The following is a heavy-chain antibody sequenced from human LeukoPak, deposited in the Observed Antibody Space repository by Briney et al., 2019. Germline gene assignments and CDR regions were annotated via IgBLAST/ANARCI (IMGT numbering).Heavy chain of an antibody. D-gene: IGHD2-8*02. CDR1: GFTFSTFA. J-gene: IGHJ6*02. CDR2: IGANVGST. V-gene: IGHV3-23*01. CDR3: TKSTDYWYYGMDV. Sequence: GGSLRLSCVASGFTFSTFAMYWLRQAPGKGLEWVSAIGANVGSTSYADSVRGRFTISRDNSRNTLYLQMSSLRTDDTATYYCTKSTDYWYYGMDVWGQGTTVTVSS.